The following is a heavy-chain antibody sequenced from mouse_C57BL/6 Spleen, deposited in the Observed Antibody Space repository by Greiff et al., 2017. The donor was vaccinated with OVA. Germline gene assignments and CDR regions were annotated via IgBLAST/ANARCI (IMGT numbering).Heavy chain of an antibody. V-gene: IGHV14-4*01. CDR1: GFNIKDDY. J-gene: IGHJ2*01. CDR3: TTGYYGNYDFDY. Sequence: EVQLQQSGAELVRPGASVKLSCTASGFNIKDDYMHWVKQRPEQGLEWIGWIDPENGDTEYASKFQGKATITADTSSNTAYLQLSSLTSEDTAVYYCTTGYYGNYDFDYWGQGTTLTVSS. D-gene: IGHD2-1*01. CDR2: IDPENGDT.